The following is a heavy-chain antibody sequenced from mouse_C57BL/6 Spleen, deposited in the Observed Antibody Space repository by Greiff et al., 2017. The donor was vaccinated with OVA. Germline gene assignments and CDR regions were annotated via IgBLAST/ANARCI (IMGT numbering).Heavy chain of an antibody. CDR2: IDPSDSET. J-gene: IGHJ1*03. CDR1: GYTFTSYW. Sequence: QVQLQQSGAELVRPGSSVKLSCKASGYTFTSYWMHWVKQRPIQGLEWIGNIDPSDSETHYNQKFKDKATLTVDKSSSTAYMQLSSLTSEDSAVYYCARSRGSSFYWYFDVWGTGTTVTVSS. CDR3: ARSRGSSFYWYFDV. D-gene: IGHD1-1*01. V-gene: IGHV1-52*01.